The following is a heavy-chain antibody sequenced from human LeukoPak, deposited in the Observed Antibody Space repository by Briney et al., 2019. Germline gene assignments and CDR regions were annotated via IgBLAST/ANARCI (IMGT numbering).Heavy chain of an antibody. CDR3: AKPSYDSSGYFDY. CDR1: GFTFDDYA. J-gene: IGHJ4*02. D-gene: IGHD3-22*01. Sequence: PGGSLRLSCAASGFTFDDYAMHWVRQAPGKGLEWVSLISWDGGSTYYADSVKGRFTISRDNSKNSLYLQMNSLRAEDTALYYCAKPSYDSSGYFDYWGQGTLVTVSS. V-gene: IGHV3-43D*03. CDR2: ISWDGGST.